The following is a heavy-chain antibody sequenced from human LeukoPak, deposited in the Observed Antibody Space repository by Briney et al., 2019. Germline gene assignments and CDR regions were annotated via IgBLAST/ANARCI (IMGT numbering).Heavy chain of an antibody. V-gene: IGHV3-23*01. Sequence: GGSLRLSCAASGLTFSSYAMSWVRQAPGKGLEWDSAISGSGGSTYYADSVKGRFTISRDNSKNTLYLQMNSLRAEDTAVYYCAKDRQTPRPFYGMDVWGKGTTVTVSS. CDR3: AKDRQTPRPFYGMDV. CDR1: GLTFSSYA. J-gene: IGHJ6*04. D-gene: IGHD6-6*01. CDR2: ISGSGGST.